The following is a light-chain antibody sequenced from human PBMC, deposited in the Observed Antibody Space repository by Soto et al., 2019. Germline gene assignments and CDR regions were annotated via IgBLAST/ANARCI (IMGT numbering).Light chain of an antibody. CDR2: DAS. Sequence: EIVLTQSPATLSLSPGERATLSCRASQSINRHLAWYRQKPGQAPRLLIYDASNRATGIPARFSGSGSGTDFTLTISRLEPEDFAVYYCQQRSNGRTFGGGTKVDIK. J-gene: IGKJ4*01. V-gene: IGKV3-11*01. CDR1: QSINRH. CDR3: QQRSNGRT.